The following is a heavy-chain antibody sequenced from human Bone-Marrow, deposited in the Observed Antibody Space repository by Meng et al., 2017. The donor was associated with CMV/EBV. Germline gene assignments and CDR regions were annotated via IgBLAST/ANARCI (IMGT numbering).Heavy chain of an antibody. D-gene: IGHD6-13*01. V-gene: IGHV3-43D*03. CDR2: ISWDGGST. Sequence: GESLKISCAASGFTFDDYAMHWVRQAPGKGLEWVSLISWDGGSTYYADSVKGRFTISRDNSKNSLSLQMNSLRAEDTALYYCAKDRESSSWQTYYYGMDVWGQGTTVTVSS. CDR1: GFTFDDYA. CDR3: AKDRESSSWQTYYYGMDV. J-gene: IGHJ6*02.